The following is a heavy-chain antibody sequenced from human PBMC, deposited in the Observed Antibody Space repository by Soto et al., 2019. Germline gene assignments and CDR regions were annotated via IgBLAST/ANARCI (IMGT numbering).Heavy chain of an antibody. CDR1: GGTFSSYA. V-gene: IGHV1-2*02. Sequence: ASVKVSCKASGGTFSSYAISWVRQAPGQGLEWMGGINPNSGGTNYAQKFQGRVTMTRDTSISTAYMELSRLRSDDTAVYYCARDNGYDFWSGYYPDNWFDPWGQGTLVTVSS. CDR2: INPNSGGT. J-gene: IGHJ5*02. CDR3: ARDNGYDFWSGYYPDNWFDP. D-gene: IGHD3-3*01.